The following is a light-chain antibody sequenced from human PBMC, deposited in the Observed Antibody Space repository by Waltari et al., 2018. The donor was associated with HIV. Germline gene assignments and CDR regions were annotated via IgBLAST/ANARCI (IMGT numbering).Light chain of an antibody. CDR2: GNT. Sequence: QSVLTQPPSLSGAPGQTVTISCTGTSSNIGADAHVHWYPQLPGTAPKLLIYGNTIRPSGVPDRFSGSKSGTSASLAITGLQADDEADYYCQSYDSSLSAWVFGGGTKLTVL. V-gene: IGLV1-40*01. CDR3: QSYDSSLSAWV. J-gene: IGLJ3*02. CDR1: SSNIGADAH.